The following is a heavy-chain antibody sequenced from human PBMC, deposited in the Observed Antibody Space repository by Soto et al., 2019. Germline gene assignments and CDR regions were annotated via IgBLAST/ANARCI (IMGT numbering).Heavy chain of an antibody. CDR3: ARERSRCTNGVCYPVPFDY. V-gene: IGHV3-33*01. CDR2: IWYDGSNK. J-gene: IGHJ4*02. CDR1: GFTFSSYG. Sequence: GGSLSLSCAASGFTFSSYGVHWVGQAPGTGLEWVAVIWYDGSNKYYADSVKGRFTISRDNSKNTLYLQMNSLRAEDTAVYYCARERSRCTNGVCYPVPFDYWGQGTLVTVSS. D-gene: IGHD2-8*01.